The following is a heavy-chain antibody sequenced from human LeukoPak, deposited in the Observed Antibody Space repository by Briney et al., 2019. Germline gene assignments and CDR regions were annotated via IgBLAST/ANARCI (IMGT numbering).Heavy chain of an antibody. CDR1: RFIFSSYS. CDR2: ISSSSSYI. CDR3: ARGSTSASNGWFGQLEY. J-gene: IGHJ4*02. Sequence: GGSLRLSCAASRFIFSSYSMIWVRQTPGMGLEWVSSISSSSSYIYYTDSLKGRFIISRDNAKNSLYLQMNSLSVDDTGVYYCARGSTSASNGWFGQLEYWGQGTLVTVSS. V-gene: IGHV3-21*01. D-gene: IGHD6-19*01.